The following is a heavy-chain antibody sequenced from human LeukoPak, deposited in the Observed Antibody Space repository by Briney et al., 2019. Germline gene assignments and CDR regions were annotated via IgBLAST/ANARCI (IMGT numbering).Heavy chain of an antibody. V-gene: IGHV1-2*04. Sequence: ASVKVSCKASGYTFTGYYMHWVRQAPGQGLEWMGWINPNSGGTNYAQKFQGWVTVTRDTSISTAYMELSRLRSDDTAVYYCARVNYYGSGSPADYYGMDVWGKGTTVTVSS. J-gene: IGHJ6*04. CDR1: GYTFTGYY. CDR3: ARVNYYGSGSPADYYGMDV. D-gene: IGHD3-10*01. CDR2: INPNSGGT.